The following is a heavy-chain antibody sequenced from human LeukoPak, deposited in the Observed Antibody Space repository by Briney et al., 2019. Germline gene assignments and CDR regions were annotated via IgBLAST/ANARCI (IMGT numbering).Heavy chain of an antibody. D-gene: IGHD3-9*01. Sequence: GGSLRLSCAASGFTFSSYGMSWVRQAPGKGLEWVSAISGSGGSTYYADSVKGRITNSRDNSKNTLYLQMNSLRAEDTAVYYCAKDLGILTGYYLHLFDYWGQGTLVTVSS. CDR1: GFTFSSYG. J-gene: IGHJ4*02. CDR2: ISGSGGST. V-gene: IGHV3-23*01. CDR3: AKDLGILTGYYLHLFDY.